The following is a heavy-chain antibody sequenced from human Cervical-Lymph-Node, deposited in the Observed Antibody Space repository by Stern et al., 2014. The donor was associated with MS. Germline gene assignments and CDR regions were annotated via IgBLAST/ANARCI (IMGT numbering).Heavy chain of an antibody. V-gene: IGHV3-30*18. CDR1: GFTFSYYG. CDR2: ISYDGSNK. D-gene: IGHD1-26*01. CDR3: AKSWGWELPDYFDY. J-gene: IGHJ4*02. Sequence: VQLVQSGGGVVQPGRSLRLSCAASGFTFSYYGMHWVRQAPGKGLEWVAVISYDGSNKYYADSVKGRFTISRDNSKNTLYLQMNSLRAEDTAVYYCAKSWGWELPDYFDYWGQGTLVTVSS.